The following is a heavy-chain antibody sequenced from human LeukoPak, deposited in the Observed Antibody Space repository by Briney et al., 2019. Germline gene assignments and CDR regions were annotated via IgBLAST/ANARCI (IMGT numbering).Heavy chain of an antibody. J-gene: IGHJ6*03. V-gene: IGHV4-4*07. CDR1: GGSISSYY. D-gene: IGHD4-17*01. CDR3: ARGAGLRYYYYMDV. CDR2: IYTSGST. Sequence: SETLSLTCTVSGGSISSYYWSWIRQPAGKGLEWIGRIYTSGSTNYNPSLKSRVTISVDTSKNQFSLKLSSVTAADTAVYYCARGAGLRYYYYMDVWGKGTTVTVSS.